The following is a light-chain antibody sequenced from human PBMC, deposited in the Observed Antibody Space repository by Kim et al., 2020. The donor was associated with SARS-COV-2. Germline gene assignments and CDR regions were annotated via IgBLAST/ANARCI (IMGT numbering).Light chain of an antibody. V-gene: IGKV3-11*01. Sequence: PGERATLSCRASQSVSSYLAWYQQKPGQAPRLLIYDASNRATGIPARFSGSGSGTDFTLTISSLEPEDFAVYYCQQRSNWPPYTFGQGTKLEIK. J-gene: IGKJ2*01. CDR2: DAS. CDR3: QQRSNWPPYT. CDR1: QSVSSY.